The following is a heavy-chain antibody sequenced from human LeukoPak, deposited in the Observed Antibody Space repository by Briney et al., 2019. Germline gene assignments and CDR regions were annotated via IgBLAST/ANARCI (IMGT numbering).Heavy chain of an antibody. CDR3: AKELETTVTTELPKDIDY. CDR1: GFTFSSSA. CDR2: ISGGGTNT. J-gene: IGHJ4*02. D-gene: IGHD4-17*01. V-gene: IGHV3-23*01. Sequence: QAGGSLRLSCSVSGFTFSSSAMSWVRQAPGKGLEWVSAISGGGTNTYYADSVKGRFTISRDNSKNTLYLRMNSLRAEDTAVYYCAKELETTVTTELPKDIDYWGQGTLVTVSS.